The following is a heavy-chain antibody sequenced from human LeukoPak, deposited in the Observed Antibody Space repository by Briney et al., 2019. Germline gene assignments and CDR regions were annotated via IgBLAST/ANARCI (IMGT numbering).Heavy chain of an antibody. CDR1: GFTFSSYG. CDR3: AKALLEQQLGVLYYMDV. D-gene: IGHD6-13*01. V-gene: IGHV3-33*06. CDR2: IWYDGSNK. Sequence: GGSLRLSCAASGFTFSSYGMHWVRQAPGKGLEWVAVIWYDGSNKYYADSVKGRFTISRDNSKNTLYLQMNSLRAEDTAVYYCAKALLEQQLGVLYYMDVWGKGTTVTVSS. J-gene: IGHJ6*03.